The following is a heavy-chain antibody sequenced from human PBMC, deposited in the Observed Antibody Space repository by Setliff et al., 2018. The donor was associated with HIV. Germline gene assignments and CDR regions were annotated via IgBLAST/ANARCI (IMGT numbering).Heavy chain of an antibody. D-gene: IGHD5-12*01. J-gene: IGHJ4*02. CDR1: GGTFSSYA. Sequence: SVKVSCKASGGTFSSYAISWVRQAPGQGLEWMGGIIPIARAPNYAQKFQDRVTITADESTTTVYMVVRSLKPEDTALYYCARGPLYGYDRGYFDYWGQGTLVTVSS. CDR2: IIPIARAP. V-gene: IGHV1-69*13. CDR3: ARGPLYGYDRGYFDY.